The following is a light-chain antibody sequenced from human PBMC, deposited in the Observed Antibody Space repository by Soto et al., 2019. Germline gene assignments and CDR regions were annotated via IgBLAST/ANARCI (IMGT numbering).Light chain of an antibody. CDR1: QYISNY. CDR2: TAS. V-gene: IGKV1-39*01. CDR3: QQSYSTPPT. Sequence: DIKITQSPSSLSASVGDRVTITCRASQYISNYLNWYQQKSGTAPKLLIHTASTLQSGVPSRFSGRGSGPDFTLTISSVQPDDFAIYFCQQSYSTPPTFGQGTTLEIK. J-gene: IGKJ2*01.